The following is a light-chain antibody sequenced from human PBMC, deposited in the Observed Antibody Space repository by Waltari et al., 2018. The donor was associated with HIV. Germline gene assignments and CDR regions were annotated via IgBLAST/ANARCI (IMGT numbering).Light chain of an antibody. CDR2: GAS. CDR3: QQYGGSSFT. V-gene: IGKV3-20*01. CDR1: QSVSNNY. J-gene: IGKJ3*01. Sequence: EIVLTQSPGTLSLSPGERATLSCRASQSVSNNYLAWYQQKPGQAPRLLIDGASSRATVIPDRFSGSGSGTDFTLTISRLEPEDFAVYYCQQYGGSSFTFGPGTKVDIK.